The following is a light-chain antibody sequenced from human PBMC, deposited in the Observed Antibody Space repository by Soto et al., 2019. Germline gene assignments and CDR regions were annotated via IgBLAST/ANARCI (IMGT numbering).Light chain of an antibody. J-gene: IGKJ1*01. CDR2: KAS. V-gene: IGKV1-5*03. Sequence: DIQMTQSPSTLSASVGDRVTITCRASQSISSWLAWYQQKPGKAPKLLIYKASSLESGVPSRFLGSGSGTEFTLIISSLQPDDFATYYCQQYNSYWTFGQGTKVEIK. CDR3: QQYNSYWT. CDR1: QSISSW.